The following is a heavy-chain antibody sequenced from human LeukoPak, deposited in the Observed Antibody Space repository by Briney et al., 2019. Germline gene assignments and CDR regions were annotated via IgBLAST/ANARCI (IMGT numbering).Heavy chain of an antibody. V-gene: IGHV3-23*01. D-gene: IGHD1-26*01. CDR3: AKDRRGGSYYAATLDI. Sequence: GGSLRLSCAASGFTFSSYAMSWVRQAPGKGLEWVSGISDSGDITYYADSVKGRFTIYRDNCKNTLYVQMNSLRVEDTAVYYCAKDRRGGSYYAATLDIWGQGTMVTVSS. J-gene: IGHJ3*02. CDR1: GFTFSSYA. CDR2: ISDSGDIT.